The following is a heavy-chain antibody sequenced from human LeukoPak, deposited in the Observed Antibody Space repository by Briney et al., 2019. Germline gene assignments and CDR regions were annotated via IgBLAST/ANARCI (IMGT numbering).Heavy chain of an antibody. CDR1: GFTFSSYA. CDR3: ARGFQTTVTFDY. J-gene: IGHJ4*02. CDR2: ISGSGAST. Sequence: GGSLRLSCAASGFTFSSYAISWVRQAPGKGLEWVSAISGSGASTYYADSVKGRFTISRDNSKNTLYLQMNSLRAEDTAVYYCARGFQTTVTFDYWGQGTLVTVSS. V-gene: IGHV3-23*01. D-gene: IGHD4-17*01.